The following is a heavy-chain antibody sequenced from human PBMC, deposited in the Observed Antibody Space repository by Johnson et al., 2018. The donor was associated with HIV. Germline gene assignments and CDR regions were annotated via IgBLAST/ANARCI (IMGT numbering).Heavy chain of an antibody. V-gene: IGHV3-23*04. CDR1: GFNFNDYA. J-gene: IGHJ3*02. Sequence: VQLVESGGGLVQPGGSLRISCQASGFNFNDYAMTWVRQAPGKGLEWVSTISGGGSNTYSSDSLEGRFTISRNNAKNSLYLQMNNLRAEDTALYYCARAIMVRGVFDAFDIWGQGTMVTVSS. CDR3: ARAIMVRGVFDAFDI. D-gene: IGHD3-10*01. CDR2: ISGGGSNT.